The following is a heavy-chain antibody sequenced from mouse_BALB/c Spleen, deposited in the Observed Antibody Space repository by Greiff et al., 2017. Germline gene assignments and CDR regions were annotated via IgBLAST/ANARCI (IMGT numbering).Heavy chain of an antibody. J-gene: IGHJ3*01. CDR1: GFTFSSYT. CDR2: ISNGGGST. CDR3: ARHERNSMEFAY. D-gene: IGHD2-3*01. V-gene: IGHV5-12-2*01. Sequence: DVKLVESGGGLVQPGGSLKLSCAASGFTFSSYTMSWVRQTPEKRLEWVAYISNGGGSTYYPDTVKGRFTISRDNAKNTLYLQMSSLKSEDTAMYYSARHERNSMEFAYWGQGTLVTVSA.